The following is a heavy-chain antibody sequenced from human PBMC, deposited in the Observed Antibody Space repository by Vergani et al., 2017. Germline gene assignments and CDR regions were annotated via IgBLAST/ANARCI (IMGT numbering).Heavy chain of an antibody. CDR3: AKDRPRDWETPLFLFDY. V-gene: IGHV3-23*01. CDR2: ISGSGGST. J-gene: IGHJ4*02. D-gene: IGHD1-26*01. CDR1: GFTFSSYA. Sequence: EVQLLESGGGLVQPGGSLRLSCAASGFTFSSYAMSWVRQAPGKGLEWVSAISGSGGSTYYADSVKGRFTISRDNSKNTLYLQMSSLRADDTAVYYCAKDRPRDWETPLFLFDYWGQGTLVAVSS.